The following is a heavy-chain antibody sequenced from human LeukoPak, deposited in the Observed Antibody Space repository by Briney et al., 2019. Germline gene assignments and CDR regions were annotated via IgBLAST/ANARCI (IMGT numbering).Heavy chain of an antibody. V-gene: IGHV3-7*05. D-gene: IGHD6-6*01. CDR2: IKEEGSEH. CDR1: GLTFSNFW. CDR3: ARDRPGYYFDY. Sequence: GGSLRLSCVASGLTFSNFWMGWVRQAPGKGLEWVANIKEEGSEHYYVDSLKGRFTISRDNAKASLYLQMNSLRAEDTAVYYCARDRPGYYFDYWGQGTLVTVSS. J-gene: IGHJ4*02.